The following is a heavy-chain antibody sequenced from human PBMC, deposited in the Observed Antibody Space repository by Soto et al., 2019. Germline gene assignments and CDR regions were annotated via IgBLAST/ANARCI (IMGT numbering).Heavy chain of an antibody. CDR3: AKATHYCSGGSCYSYYYYYMDV. CDR2: ISGSGGNT. D-gene: IGHD2-15*01. V-gene: IGHV3-23*01. CDR1: GFTFSSYA. J-gene: IGHJ6*03. Sequence: GGSLRLSCAASGFTFSSYAMSWVRQAPGKGLEWVSAISGSGGNTYYEDSGKGRFTISRDNSKNTPYLQMNSLRAEDTAVYYCAKATHYCSGGSCYSYYYYYMDVWGKGTTVTVSS.